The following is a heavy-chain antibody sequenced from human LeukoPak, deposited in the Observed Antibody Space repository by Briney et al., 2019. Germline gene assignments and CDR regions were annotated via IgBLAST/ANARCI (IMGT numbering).Heavy chain of an antibody. V-gene: IGHV3-23*01. CDR2: ISGSGGRT. Sequence: GGSLRLSCVASGFTFRSYWMNWVRQAPVKGLEWVSAISGSGGRTYYADSVKGRFTISRDNSKNTLYLQMNSLRAEDTAVYHCATTQPGGSYRDLTYWGQGALVTVSS. D-gene: IGHD3-16*01. J-gene: IGHJ4*02. CDR1: GFTFRSYW. CDR3: ATTQPGGSYRDLTY.